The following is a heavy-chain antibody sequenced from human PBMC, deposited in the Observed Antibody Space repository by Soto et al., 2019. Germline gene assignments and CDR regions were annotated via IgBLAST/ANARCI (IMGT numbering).Heavy chain of an antibody. CDR2: IKSKTDGGTT. J-gene: IGHJ6*02. Sequence: EEQLVESGGGWVKPGGSLRVSCAASGFTFSHAWMSWVRQAPGKGLEWVGRIKSKTDGGTTDYAAPVKGRFTISRDDPTNTLYLQMNSLKTEDTAVYYCTTWLWFGETHTVGMDVWGQGTTVTVSS. D-gene: IGHD3-10*01. CDR1: GFTFSHAW. CDR3: TTWLWFGETHTVGMDV. V-gene: IGHV3-15*01.